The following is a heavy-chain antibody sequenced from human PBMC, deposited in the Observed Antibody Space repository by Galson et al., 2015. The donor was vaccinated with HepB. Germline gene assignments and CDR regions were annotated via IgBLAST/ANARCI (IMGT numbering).Heavy chain of an antibody. CDR2: INPSGGST. CDR3: ARGVLLWDGPDY. Sequence: VSCKASGYKFTSYYMHWVRQAPGQGLEWMGIINPSGGSTDYAQKFQGRLTMTRDTSTSTVFMELSSLRSEDTAVYHCARGVLLWDGPDYWGQGTLVTVSS. D-gene: IGHD3-10*01. J-gene: IGHJ4*02. CDR1: GYKFTSYY. V-gene: IGHV1-46*01.